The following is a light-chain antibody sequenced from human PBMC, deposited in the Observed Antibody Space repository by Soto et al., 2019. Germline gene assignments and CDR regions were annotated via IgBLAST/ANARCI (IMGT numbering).Light chain of an antibody. CDR1: QSVSGNY. Sequence: EIVLTQSPGTLSLSPGERATLSCRTGQSVSGNYLIWYQQKPGQPPRLLIYGVSSRATGIPDRFSGSGSGTDFTLTISRLEPEDFAVYYCLQFSAFGQGTKVELK. V-gene: IGKV3-20*01. CDR2: GVS. CDR3: LQFSA. J-gene: IGKJ1*01.